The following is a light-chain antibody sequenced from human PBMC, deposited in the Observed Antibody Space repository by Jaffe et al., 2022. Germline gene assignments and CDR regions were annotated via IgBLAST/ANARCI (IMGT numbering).Light chain of an antibody. CDR2: AAS. CDR1: QAVSRS. V-gene: IGKV1-39*01. J-gene: IGKJ1*01. CDR3: QHSYSSPPT. Sequence: DIQLTQSPSSLSASVGDRVSITCRASQAVSRSLSWYQQHPGNAPKLLIYAASTLQSGVPSRFSGSGAGTDFTLTISSLQPEDFATYYCQHSYSSPPTFGQGTKVEV.